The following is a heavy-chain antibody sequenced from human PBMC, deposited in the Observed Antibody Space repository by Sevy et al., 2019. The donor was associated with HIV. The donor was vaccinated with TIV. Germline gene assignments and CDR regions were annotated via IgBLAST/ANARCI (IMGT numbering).Heavy chain of an antibody. CDR2: IRNKADSYTT. V-gene: IGHV3-72*01. J-gene: IGHJ4*02. D-gene: IGHD6-13*01. CDR1: GFTFSDHS. Sequence: GGSLRLSCAASGFTFSDHSMEWVRQAPGKGLEWVGRIRNKADSYTTEYAASVKGRFTISRDDSKNSLYLLMNSLKTEDTDVYYCATRAGMTAAGSVFDYWGQGTLVTVSS. CDR3: ATRAGMTAAGSVFDY.